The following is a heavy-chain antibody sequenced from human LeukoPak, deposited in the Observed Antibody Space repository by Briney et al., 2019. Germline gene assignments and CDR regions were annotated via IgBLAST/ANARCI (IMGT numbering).Heavy chain of an antibody. CDR2: IYWDDDK. CDR1: GFSLSTRGVG. J-gene: IGHJ4*02. D-gene: IGHD6-13*01. CDR3: AHEVGIAAAGTFDY. V-gene: IGHV2-5*02. Sequence: ESGPTLLNPPQTLTLTCTFSGFSLSTRGVGVGWIRQPPGKALEWLALIYWDDDKRYSPSLKSRLTITKDTSKNQVVLTMTSMDPVDTATYYCAHEVGIAAAGTFDYWGQGTLVTVSS.